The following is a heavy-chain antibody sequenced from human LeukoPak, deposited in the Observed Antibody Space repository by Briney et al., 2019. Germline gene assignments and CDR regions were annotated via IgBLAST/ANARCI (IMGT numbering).Heavy chain of an antibody. Sequence: SETLSLTCTVSGGSISSSSYYWGWIRQPPGKGLEWIGSIYYSGSTYYNPPLKSRVTISVDTSKNQFSLKLSSVTAAGTGVYYCARNLAPLTGTSDYWGQGTLVTVSS. CDR2: IYYSGST. CDR1: GGSISSSSYY. D-gene: IGHD1-20*01. CDR3: ARNLAPLTGTSDY. V-gene: IGHV4-39*01. J-gene: IGHJ4*02.